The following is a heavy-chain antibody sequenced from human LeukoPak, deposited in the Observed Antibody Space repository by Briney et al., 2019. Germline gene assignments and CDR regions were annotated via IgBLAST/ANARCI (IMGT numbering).Heavy chain of an antibody. Sequence: GGSLRLSCVASGFTFSSYSMNWVRQAPGKGLEWVSYISSSSSTIYYADSVKGRFTISRDNAKNSLYLQMNSLRAEDTAVYYCARGGVLRFLEWPKPIDYWGQGTLVTVSS. CDR2: ISSSSSTI. CDR3: ARGGVLRFLEWPKPIDY. V-gene: IGHV3-48*01. D-gene: IGHD3-3*01. J-gene: IGHJ4*02. CDR1: GFTFSSYS.